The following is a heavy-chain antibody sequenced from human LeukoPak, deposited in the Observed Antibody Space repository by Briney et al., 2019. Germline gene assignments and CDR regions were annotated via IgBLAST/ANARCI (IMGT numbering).Heavy chain of an antibody. CDR3: AKDPGYYDSTAYIFEY. D-gene: IGHD3-22*01. CDR2: ISYDGTNK. J-gene: IGHJ4*02. Sequence: GRSLRLSCAASGFTFSSYAMHWVRQAPGKGLQWVAVISYDGTNKYYADSVKGRFTISRDNSKNTMYLQMNSLSAEDTAVYCCAKDPGYYDSTAYIFEYWGQGTLVTVSS. V-gene: IGHV3-30*04. CDR1: GFTFSSYA.